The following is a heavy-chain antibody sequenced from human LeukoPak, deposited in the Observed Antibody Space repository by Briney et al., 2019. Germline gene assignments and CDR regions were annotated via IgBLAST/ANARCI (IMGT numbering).Heavy chain of an antibody. Sequence: PGGSLRLSCAASGFTFSSYNMNWVRQAPGKGLEWVSYISSNTRVIHYADSVKGRFTISRDNGKNSLYLQMNSLRAEDTAVYYWARDFLKDTKWGQGTLVTVSS. V-gene: IGHV3-48*01. CDR3: ARDFLKDTK. CDR1: GFTFSSYN. D-gene: IGHD2-15*01. J-gene: IGHJ4*02. CDR2: ISSNTRVI.